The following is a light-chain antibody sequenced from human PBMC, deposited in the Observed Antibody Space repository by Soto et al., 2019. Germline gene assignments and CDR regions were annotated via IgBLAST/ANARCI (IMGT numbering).Light chain of an antibody. CDR3: QQSYSTPPCT. J-gene: IGKJ2*02. CDR2: AAS. CDR1: QSISSY. V-gene: IGKV1-39*01. Sequence: DIQMTQSPSSLSASVGDRVTITCRASQSISSYLNWYQQKPGKAPKLLIYAASSLQSGVPSRFSGSGSGTDFTLTISSLQPEDFVTYYCQQSYSTPPCTFGQGTKLEIK.